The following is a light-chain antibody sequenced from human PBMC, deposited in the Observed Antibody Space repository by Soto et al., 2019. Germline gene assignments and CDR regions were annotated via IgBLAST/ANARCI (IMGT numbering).Light chain of an antibody. CDR1: SGDIGTYNL. CDR2: EVN. V-gene: IGLV2-23*02. Sequence: QSALTQPASGSGSPGQSIAISCTGTSGDIGTYNLVSWYQQHPGKAPKLMISEVNKRPSGVSDRFSGSKSGDTASLTISGLRTEDEADYYCCSFAGSGTGVFGTGTKVTVL. J-gene: IGLJ1*01. CDR3: CSFAGSGTGV.